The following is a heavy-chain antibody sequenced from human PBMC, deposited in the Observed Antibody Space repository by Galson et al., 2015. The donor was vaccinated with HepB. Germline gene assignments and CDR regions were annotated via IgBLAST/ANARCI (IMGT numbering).Heavy chain of an antibody. D-gene: IGHD6-19*01. CDR1: GFTFSSYA. V-gene: IGHV3-64D*06. Sequence: SLRLSCAASGFTFSSYAMHWVRQAPGKGLEYVSAINSNGGSTYYADSVKGRFTISRDNSKNTLYLQMSSLRAEDTAVYYCVKYSSGPGLGGGMDVWGQGTTVTVSS. CDR2: INSNGGST. J-gene: IGHJ6*02. CDR3: VKYSSGPGLGGGMDV.